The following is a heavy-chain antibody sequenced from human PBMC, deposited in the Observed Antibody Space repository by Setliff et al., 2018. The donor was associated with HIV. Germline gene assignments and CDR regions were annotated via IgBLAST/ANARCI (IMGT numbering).Heavy chain of an antibody. Sequence: WASVKVSCKASGGSFSRSAISWVRQAPGQGLEWMGGIIPMFDTANYAERFHGRVTMTADESTSTVYMELSRLRPEDTAVYYCARDLGGDDSRYWYFDVWGRGTLVTVSS. V-gene: IGHV1-69*13. J-gene: IGHJ2*01. CDR2: IIPMFDTA. D-gene: IGHD2-21*02. CDR3: ARDLGGDDSRYWYFDV. CDR1: GGSFSRSA.